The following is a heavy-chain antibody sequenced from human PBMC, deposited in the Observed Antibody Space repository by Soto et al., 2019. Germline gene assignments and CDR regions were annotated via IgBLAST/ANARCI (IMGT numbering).Heavy chain of an antibody. V-gene: IGHV1-8*01. CDR2: MNPNSGNT. J-gene: IGHJ4*02. CDR1: GYTFTSYD. CDR3: ARGVAAGYDY. Sequence: ASVKLSCKASGYTFTSYDINWVRQATGQGLEWMGWMNPNSGNTGYAQKFQGRVTMTRNTSISTAYMELSSLTFEDTAVYFCARGVAAGYDYWGPGTLVTVSS. D-gene: IGHD6-13*01.